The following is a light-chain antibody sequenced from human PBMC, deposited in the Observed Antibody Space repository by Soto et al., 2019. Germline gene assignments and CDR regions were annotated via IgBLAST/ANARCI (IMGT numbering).Light chain of an antibody. Sequence: QSVLTQPPSVSGAPGQRVTISCTGCSSNIGAGYDVHWYQQLPGTAPKLLIYGNSNRPSGVPDRFSGSKSGTSASLAITGLQAEDEADYYCQSYDSSLSGLFGTGTKLTVL. J-gene: IGLJ1*01. CDR2: GNS. V-gene: IGLV1-40*01. CDR1: SSNIGAGYD. CDR3: QSYDSSLSGL.